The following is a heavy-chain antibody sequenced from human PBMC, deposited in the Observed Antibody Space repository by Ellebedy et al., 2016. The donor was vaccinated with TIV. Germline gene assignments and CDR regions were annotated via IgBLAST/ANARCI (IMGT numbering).Heavy chain of an antibody. CDR2: INTYNGKR. CDR1: GYTFINYG. CDR3: ARYRLGEGSGYEFFDY. V-gene: IGHV1-18*04. D-gene: IGHD5-12*01. J-gene: IGHJ4*02. Sequence: AASVKVSCKASGYTFINYGFIWVRQAPGQGLEWMGWINTYNGKRNYAQKLQGRLTMTTDTSTGTAYMELRSLRSDDTAVYYCARYRLGEGSGYEFFDYWGQGTLVTVSS.